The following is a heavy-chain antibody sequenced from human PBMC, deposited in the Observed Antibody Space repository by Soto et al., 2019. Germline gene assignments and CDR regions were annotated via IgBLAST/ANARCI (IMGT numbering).Heavy chain of an antibody. CDR2: IYYSGTT. CDR1: GGSNSSSRYY. J-gene: IGHJ4*02. V-gene: IGHV4-39*01. CDR3: ARLIRCKTTSCYFDC. D-gene: IGHD2-2*01. Sequence: SETLSHTCTVSGGSNSSSRYYCAWVRQPPGKGLEWIGSIYYSGTTYYNPSLKSRVTISEDTSKTQFALKLSSVTAADTAVFYCARLIRCKTTSCYFDCWGQGTLVTVSS.